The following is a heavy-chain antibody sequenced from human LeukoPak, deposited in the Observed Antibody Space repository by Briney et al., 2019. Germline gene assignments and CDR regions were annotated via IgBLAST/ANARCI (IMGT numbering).Heavy chain of an antibody. CDR2: ISYDGSNK. CDR3: ARGYCTNGVCQKGPYYYGMDV. CDR1: GFTFSSYA. Sequence: GGSLRLSCAASGFTFSSYAMHWVRQAPGKGLEWVAVISYDGSNKYYADSVNGRFTISRDNSKNTLYLQMNSLRAEDTAVYYCARGYCTNGVCQKGPYYYGMDVWGQGTTVTVSS. J-gene: IGHJ6*02. V-gene: IGHV3-30-3*01. D-gene: IGHD2-8*01.